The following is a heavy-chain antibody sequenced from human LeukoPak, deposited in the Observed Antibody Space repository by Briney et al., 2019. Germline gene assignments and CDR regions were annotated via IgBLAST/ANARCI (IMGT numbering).Heavy chain of an antibody. CDR3: ARACYYGMDV. CDR1: GGSISSGSYY. Sequence: SETLSLTCTVSGGSISSGSYYWSWIRQPAGKGLEWIGRIYTSGSTNYNPSLKSRVTISVDTSKNQFSLKLSSVTAADTAVYYCARACYYGMDVWGQGTTVTVSS. CDR2: IYTSGST. V-gene: IGHV4-61*02. J-gene: IGHJ6*02.